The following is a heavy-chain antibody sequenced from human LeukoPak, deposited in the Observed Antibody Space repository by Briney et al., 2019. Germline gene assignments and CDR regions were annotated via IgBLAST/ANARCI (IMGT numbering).Heavy chain of an antibody. CDR3: ARVGHCSGGSCYSAWFDP. J-gene: IGHJ5*02. CDR2: IIPILGIA. Sequence: ASVKVSCKASGGTFSSYAISWVRQAPGQGLEWMGRIIPILGIANYAQKFQGRVTITADKSTSTAYMELSSLRSEDTAVYYCARVGHCSGGSCYSAWFDPWGQGTLVTVSS. CDR1: GGTFSSYA. D-gene: IGHD2-15*01. V-gene: IGHV1-69*04.